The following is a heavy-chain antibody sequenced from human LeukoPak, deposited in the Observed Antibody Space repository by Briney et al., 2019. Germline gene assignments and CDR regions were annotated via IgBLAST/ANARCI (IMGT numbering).Heavy chain of an antibody. V-gene: IGHV4-34*01. CDR1: GGSFSGYY. Sequence: PSETLSLTCAVYGGSFSGYYWSWTRQPPGKGLEWIGEINHSGSTNYNPSLKSRVTISVDTSKNQFSLKLSSVTAADTAVYYCVREGKYGSGDNWFDPWGQGTLVTVSS. J-gene: IGHJ5*02. CDR2: INHSGST. CDR3: VREGKYGSGDNWFDP. D-gene: IGHD3-10*01.